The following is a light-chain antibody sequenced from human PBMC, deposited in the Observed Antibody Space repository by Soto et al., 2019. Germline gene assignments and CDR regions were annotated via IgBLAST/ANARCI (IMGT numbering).Light chain of an antibody. CDR1: QSVSSY. V-gene: IGKV3D-15*01. J-gene: IGKJ4*01. Sequence: EIVLTQSPATLSLSPGERATLSCRASQSVSSYLAWYQQKPGQAPRLLIYDASTRATGIPARFRGSGSGTEFTLTISSLQSEDFALYYCQQYNNWPHTFGGGTKVDIK. CDR2: DAS. CDR3: QQYNNWPHT.